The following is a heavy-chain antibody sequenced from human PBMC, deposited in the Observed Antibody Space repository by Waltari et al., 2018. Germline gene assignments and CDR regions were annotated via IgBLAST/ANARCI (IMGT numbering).Heavy chain of an antibody. D-gene: IGHD2-2*02. CDR1: GGSISSSNW. V-gene: IGHV4-4*02. Sequence: QVQLQESGPGLVKPSGTLSLTCAVSGGSISSSNWWSWVRQPPGKGLEWIGEIYHSGSTNSNPSLKSRVTISVDKPKNQSSLTLSLVTAADTAVYYCARSALRGGGAFDIWGQGTMVTVSS. J-gene: IGHJ3*02. CDR3: ARSALRGGGAFDI. CDR2: IYHSGST.